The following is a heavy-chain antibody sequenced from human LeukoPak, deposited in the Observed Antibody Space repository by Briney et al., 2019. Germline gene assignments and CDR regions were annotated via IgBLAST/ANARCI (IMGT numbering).Heavy chain of an antibody. J-gene: IGHJ4*02. CDR1: GYTFTSYA. D-gene: IGHD3-3*01. CDR2: INAGNGNT. CDR3: ARALTIFGVYVLNY. Sequence: ASVNVSCKASGYTFTSYAMHWVRQAPGQRLEWMGWINAGNGNTKYSQKFQGRVTITRDTSASTAYMELSSLRSEDTAVYYCARALTIFGVYVLNYWGQGTLVTVSS. V-gene: IGHV1-3*01.